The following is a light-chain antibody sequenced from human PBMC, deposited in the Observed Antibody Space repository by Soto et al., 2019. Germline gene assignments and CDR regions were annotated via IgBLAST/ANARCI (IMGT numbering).Light chain of an antibody. V-gene: IGKV1-5*03. CDR1: QTISSW. Sequence: DIQMTQSPSTLSGSVGDRVTITCRASQTISSWLAWYQQKTGKAPKLLIYKASTLKSGVPSRFRGSGSGTDFTLTISRLEPEDLEVYYCQQRSNWPRTFGQGTKVDIK. CDR3: QQRSNWPRT. CDR2: KAS. J-gene: IGKJ1*01.